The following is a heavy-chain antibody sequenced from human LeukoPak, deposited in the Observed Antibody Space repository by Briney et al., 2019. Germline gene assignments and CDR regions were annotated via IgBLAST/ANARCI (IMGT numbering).Heavy chain of an antibody. CDR3: ARDDKWAFDY. D-gene: IGHD1-26*01. Sequence: GGSLRFSCAASGFTFANYALNWFRHTPGKGLEWLSYISSTNAIYYADSVKGRFTISRDNAKESLYLQMSSLRAEDTAVYYCARDDKWAFDYWGQGTLVTVSS. J-gene: IGHJ4*02. CDR1: GFTFANYA. CDR2: ISSTNAI. V-gene: IGHV3-69-1*02.